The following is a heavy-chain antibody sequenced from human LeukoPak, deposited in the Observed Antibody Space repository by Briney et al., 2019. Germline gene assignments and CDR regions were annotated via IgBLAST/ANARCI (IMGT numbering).Heavy chain of an antibody. J-gene: IGHJ4*02. D-gene: IGHD6-13*01. CDR3: ARHLRGYSSSYDY. V-gene: IGHV4-59*01. Sequence: SETLSLTCTVSGGSISSYYWSWIRQPPGKGLEWIGYIYYSGSTNYKPSLKSRVTISVDTSKNQFSLKLSSVTAADTAVYYCARHLRGYSSSYDYWGQGTLVIVSS. CDR2: IYYSGST. CDR1: GGSISSYY.